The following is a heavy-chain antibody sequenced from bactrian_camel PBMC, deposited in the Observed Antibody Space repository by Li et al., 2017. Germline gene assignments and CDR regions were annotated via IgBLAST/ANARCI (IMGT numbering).Heavy chain of an antibody. J-gene: IGHJ4*01. CDR3: AAGGSGLTPRTYNS. CDR1: EYPYDTYC. D-gene: IGHD2*01. V-gene: IGHV3S55*01. Sequence: HVQLVESGGGSVQAGGSLRLSCVTSEYPYDTYCMGWFRQAPGKEREGVAHIQRNGRTSVADSVKGRFTISKDNAKNTMYLQMNSLKPEDTAMYYCAAGGSGLTPRTYNSWGQGTQVTVS. CDR2: IQRNGRT.